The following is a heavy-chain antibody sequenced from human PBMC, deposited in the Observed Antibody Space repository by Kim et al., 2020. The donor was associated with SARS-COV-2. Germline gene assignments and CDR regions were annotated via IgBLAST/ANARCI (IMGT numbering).Heavy chain of an antibody. Sequence: YDAPVKGRFTISRDDSKNTLYLQMNSLKTEDTAVYYCTTGGVTDYYGMDVWGQGTTVTVSS. CDR3: TTGGVTDYYGMDV. J-gene: IGHJ6*02. D-gene: IGHD1-26*01. V-gene: IGHV3-15*01.